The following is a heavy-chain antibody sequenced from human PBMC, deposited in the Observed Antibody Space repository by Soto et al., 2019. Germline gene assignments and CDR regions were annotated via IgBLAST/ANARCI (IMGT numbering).Heavy chain of an antibody. CDR1: GGTFSNYA. V-gene: IGHV1-69*13. D-gene: IGHD6-19*01. Sequence: SVKVSCKASGGTFSNYAISWVRQAPGQGLEWMGGIIPLFGTANYAQKFQGRVTITADEPTSTAYMALNSLRSEDTAVYYCAADRLYRRGWTDKSYYYAMDVWGQGTTVTVSS. CDR2: IIPLFGTA. J-gene: IGHJ6*02. CDR3: AADRLYRRGWTDKSYYYAMDV.